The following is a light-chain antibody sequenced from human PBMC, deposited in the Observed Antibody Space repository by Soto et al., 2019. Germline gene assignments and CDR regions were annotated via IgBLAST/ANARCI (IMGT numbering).Light chain of an antibody. CDR3: QQYNDWPLT. Sequence: EVVGTQSPATLSGSPGESLTLSCRASQSVSSNLAWYHQKPGQAPRLLIFGASTRATGIPARFSGSGSGTEFTLTISSLQSEDFAVYYCQQYNDWPLTFGGGTKVEIK. CDR2: GAS. CDR1: QSVSSN. V-gene: IGKV3-15*01. J-gene: IGKJ4*01.